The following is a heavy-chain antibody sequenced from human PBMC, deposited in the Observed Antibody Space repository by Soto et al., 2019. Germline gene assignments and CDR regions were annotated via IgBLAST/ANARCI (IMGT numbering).Heavy chain of an antibody. Sequence: EVQLLESGGGLVQLGGSLRLSCAASGFRFSGYAMNWVRQAPGKGLEWVSVISGNGDTTFYADSVKGRLTISRDNSRNTLYLQMNSLRAEDTAVYYCAKKSYCCAGDRGPLDIWGQGTMVTVSS. CDR2: ISGNGDTT. D-gene: IGHD3-10*01. J-gene: IGHJ3*02. CDR1: GFRFSGYA. CDR3: AKKSYCCAGDRGPLDI. V-gene: IGHV3-23*01.